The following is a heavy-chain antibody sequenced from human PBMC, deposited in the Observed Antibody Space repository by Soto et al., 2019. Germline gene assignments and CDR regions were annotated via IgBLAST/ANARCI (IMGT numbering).Heavy chain of an antibody. CDR2: VSNDGSNE. J-gene: IGHJ4*02. V-gene: IGHV3-30-3*01. D-gene: IGHD5-12*01. Sequence: QVHLVESGGAVVQPGRSLRLSCAASGFTFSTYAMHWVRQAPDKGLEWVAFVSNDGSNEYYADSVKGRVTISRDNSKNTLYLQMNSLRAEDTAVYYCARDPLSHAGLGSPGGHGGSFFIDYWGQGTLVTVSS. CDR3: ARDPLSHAGLGSPGGHGGSFFIDY. CDR1: GFTFSTYA.